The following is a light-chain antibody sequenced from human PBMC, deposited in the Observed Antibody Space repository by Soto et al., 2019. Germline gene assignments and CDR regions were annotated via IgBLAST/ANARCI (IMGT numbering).Light chain of an antibody. CDR2: KVS. Sequence: QSVLTQPASVSGSPGQSITISCTGTSGDVGGNKYVSWYQQYPGKVPKLLINKVSNRPSGVSNRFSGSKSGNTASLTISGLLAEDEADYFCTSSTSDSLYVFGTGTKVTVL. V-gene: IGLV2-14*01. J-gene: IGLJ1*01. CDR1: SGDVGGNKY. CDR3: TSSTSDSLYV.